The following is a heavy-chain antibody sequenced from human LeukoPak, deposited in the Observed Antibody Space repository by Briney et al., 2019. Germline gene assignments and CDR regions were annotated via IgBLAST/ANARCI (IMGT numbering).Heavy chain of an antibody. CDR1: GGSISSYY. Sequence: SETLSLTCTVSGGSISSYYWSWIRQPAGKRLERIGRIYTSGSTNYNPSLKSRVTMSVDTSKNQFSLKLSSVTAADTAVYYCARIMTTVTTSRIGYYYYYMNVWGKGTTVTVSS. CDR3: ARIMTTVTTSRIGYYYYYMNV. D-gene: IGHD4-11*01. J-gene: IGHJ6*03. V-gene: IGHV4-4*07. CDR2: IYTSGST.